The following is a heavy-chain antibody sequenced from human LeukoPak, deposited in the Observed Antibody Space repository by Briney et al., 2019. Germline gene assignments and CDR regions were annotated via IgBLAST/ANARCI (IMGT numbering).Heavy chain of an antibody. CDR3: ARNYYDSSGQSY. CDR1: GFTFSSYW. D-gene: IGHD3-22*01. CDR2: INSDGSST. Sequence: GSLRLSCAASGFTFSSYWMHWVRQAPGKGLVWVSRINSDGSSTSYADSVKGRFTISRDNAKNTLYLQMNSLRAEDTAVYYCARNYYDSSGQSYWGQGTLVTVSS. V-gene: IGHV3-74*01. J-gene: IGHJ4*02.